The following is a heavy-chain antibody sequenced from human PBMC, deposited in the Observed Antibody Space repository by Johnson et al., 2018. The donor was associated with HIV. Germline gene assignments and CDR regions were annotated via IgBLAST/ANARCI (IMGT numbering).Heavy chain of an antibody. Sequence: VQLVESGGGVVQPGRSLRLSCAASGFTFSSYGMNWVRQAPGKGLEWVAVISYDGRAKYYADSVTGRFTISSDNSKNTLYLQMNSLRAEDTAVHSCARESGWGHDAFDIWGQGTMVIVSS. D-gene: IGHD3-22*01. J-gene: IGHJ3*02. CDR1: GFTFSSYG. CDR3: ARESGWGHDAFDI. V-gene: IGHV3-30*03. CDR2: ISYDGRAK.